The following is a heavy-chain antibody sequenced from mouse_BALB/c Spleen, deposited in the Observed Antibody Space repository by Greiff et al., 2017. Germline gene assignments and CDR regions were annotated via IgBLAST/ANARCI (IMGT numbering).Heavy chain of an antibody. D-gene: IGHD2-1*01. CDR2: IDPANGNT. CDR1: GFNIKDTY. J-gene: IGHJ3*01. V-gene: IGHV14-3*02. CDR3: EGNYGDAY. Sequence: VQLQQSGAELVKPGASVKLSCTASGFNIKDTYMHWVKQRPEQGLEWIGRIDPANGNTKYDPKFQGKATITADTSSNTAYLQLSSLTSEDTAVYDCEGNYGDAYWGQGTLVTVSA.